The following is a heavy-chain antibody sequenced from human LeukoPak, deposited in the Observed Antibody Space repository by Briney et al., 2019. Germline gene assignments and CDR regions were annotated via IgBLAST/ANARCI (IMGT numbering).Heavy chain of an antibody. CDR3: ARHSAPTMVPGVNYYYYYMDV. CDR2: IYYSGST. D-gene: IGHD3-10*01. V-gene: IGHV4-59*08. Sequence: SETLSLTCTVSGGSISSYYWSWIRQPPGKGLEWIGYIYYSGSTNYNPSLKSRVTISVDTSKNQFSLKLSSVTAADTAVYYCARHSAPTMVPGVNYYYYYMDVWRKGTTVTVSS. CDR1: GGSISSYY. J-gene: IGHJ6*03.